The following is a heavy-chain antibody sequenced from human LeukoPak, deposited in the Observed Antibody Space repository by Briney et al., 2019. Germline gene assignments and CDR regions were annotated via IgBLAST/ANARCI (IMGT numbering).Heavy chain of an antibody. J-gene: IGHJ4*02. CDR1: GFTFGGFA. CDR2: IRSRANSYAT. Sequence: GGSLRLSCAASGFTFGGFAMHWVRQASGKGLEWVGRIRSRANSYATAYAASVKGRFTISRDDSKNTAYLQMDSLKTEDTAIYYCSDIAEGYWGQGTLVTVSS. CDR3: SDIAEGY. V-gene: IGHV3-73*01. D-gene: IGHD6-13*01.